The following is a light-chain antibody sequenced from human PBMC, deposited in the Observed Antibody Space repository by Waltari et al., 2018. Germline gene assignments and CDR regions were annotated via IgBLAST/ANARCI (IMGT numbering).Light chain of an antibody. V-gene: IGKV1-16*01. Sequence: DIQMTQSPYSLSASVGDTVTITCRASQGVNNFLVWLQQRPGKAPKSLIYGSSTLQSGVPSRFSGSGYGTDFTLTISSLQPEDIATYYCQQHADYPLTFGGGTRVEIK. J-gene: IGKJ4*01. CDR3: QQHADYPLT. CDR2: GSS. CDR1: QGVNNF.